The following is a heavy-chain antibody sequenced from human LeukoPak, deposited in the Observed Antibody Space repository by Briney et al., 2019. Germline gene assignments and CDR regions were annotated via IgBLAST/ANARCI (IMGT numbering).Heavy chain of an antibody. J-gene: IGHJ4*02. CDR2: ISSGGSTI. D-gene: IGHD3-9*01. CDR1: AFTFSSFE. V-gene: IGHV3-48*03. CDR3: ARDEVLTGPYAFDY. Sequence: GGSLRLSCAASAFTFSSFEMKWVRQAPGKGLEWVSYISSGGSTIYYADSVKGRFTISRDNAKNSLYLQMNSLRAEDTAVYYCARDEVLTGPYAFDYWGQGTLVTVSS.